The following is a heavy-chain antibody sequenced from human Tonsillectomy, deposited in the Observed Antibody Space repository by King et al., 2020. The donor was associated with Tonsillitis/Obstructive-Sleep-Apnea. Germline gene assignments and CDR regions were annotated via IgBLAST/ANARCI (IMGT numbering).Heavy chain of an antibody. CDR1: GGTFSSYA. Sequence: VQLVESGAEVKKPGSSVKVSCKASGGTFSSYAISWVRQAPGQGLEWMGGIIPIFGTANYAQKFQCRVTITADESTSTACMGLSSLRSEDTAVYYCARGRVVVVAATRSSYYMDVWGKGTTVTVSS. D-gene: IGHD2-15*01. J-gene: IGHJ6*03. V-gene: IGHV1-69*01. CDR3: ARGRVVVVAATRSSYYMDV. CDR2: IIPIFGTA.